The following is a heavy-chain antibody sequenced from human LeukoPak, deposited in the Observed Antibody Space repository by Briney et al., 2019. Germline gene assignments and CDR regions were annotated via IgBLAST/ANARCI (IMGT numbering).Heavy chain of an antibody. D-gene: IGHD3-10*01. CDR2: ISSDRSTT. V-gene: IGHV3-74*01. CDR3: VNILFG. J-gene: IGHJ4*02. CDR1: GFTFSSYW. Sequence: GGSLRLSCAVSGFTFSSYWMHWVRQVPGEGLVRVSRISSDRSTTPYADSVKGRFTISRDNAKNTLYLQMNSLRAEDTAVYYCVNILFGWGQGTLVTVSS.